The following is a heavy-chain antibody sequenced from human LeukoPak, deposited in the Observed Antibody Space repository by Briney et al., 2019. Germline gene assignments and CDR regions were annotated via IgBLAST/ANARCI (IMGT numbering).Heavy chain of an antibody. CDR2: INGNGDST. Sequence: PGGSLRLSCAASGFTFSNYAMNWVRQAPGEGLEWVSAINGNGDSTYYADSVKGRFTISRDNSKNTLYLQVNSLRAEDTAVYYCAKGPLTRFDYWGQGTLVTVSS. D-gene: IGHD4/OR15-4a*01. CDR3: AKGPLTRFDY. J-gene: IGHJ4*02. V-gene: IGHV3-23*01. CDR1: GFTFSNYA.